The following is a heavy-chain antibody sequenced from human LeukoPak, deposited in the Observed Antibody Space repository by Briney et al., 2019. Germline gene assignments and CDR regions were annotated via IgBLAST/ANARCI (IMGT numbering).Heavy chain of an antibody. CDR2: IYPDDSDT. Sequence: PGESLKISCQGSGCTFTTFWIGWVRQMPGKGLEWMGIIYPDDSDTKYSPSFQGQVTMSADKSITTAYLQWSSLKASDTGIYYCARLEKEFCVNCGQAFVIWGQGTMVTVSS. J-gene: IGHJ3*02. CDR1: GCTFTTFW. V-gene: IGHV5-51*01. D-gene: IGHD2-21*01. CDR3: ARLEKEFCVNCGQAFVI.